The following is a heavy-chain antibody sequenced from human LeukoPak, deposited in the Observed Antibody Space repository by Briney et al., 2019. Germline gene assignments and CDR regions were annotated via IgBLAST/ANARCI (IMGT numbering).Heavy chain of an antibody. CDR2: ISSSSSYI. CDR3: ARGDRWGGIGYYFDY. CDR1: GFTFSSYS. V-gene: IGHV3-21*04. J-gene: IGHJ4*02. Sequence: GGSLRLSCAASGFTFSSYSMNWVRQAPGKGLEWVSSISSSSSYIYYADSVKGRFTISRDNAKNSLYLQMNSLRAEDTAVYYCARGDRWGGIGYYFDYWGQGTLVTVSS. D-gene: IGHD3-16*01.